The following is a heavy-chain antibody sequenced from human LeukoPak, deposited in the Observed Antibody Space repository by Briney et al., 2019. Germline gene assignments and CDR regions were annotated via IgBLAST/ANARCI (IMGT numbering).Heavy chain of an antibody. V-gene: IGHV1-24*01. CDR3: ATAPVVPAAPSWFDP. D-gene: IGHD2-2*01. J-gene: IGHJ5*02. CDR1: GYTLTELS. CDR2: FDPEDGET. Sequence: ASVKVSCKVSGYTLTELSMHWVRQAPGKGLEWMGGFDPEDGETIYAQKFQGRVTMTEDTSTDTAYMELSSLRSEDTVVYYCATAPVVPAAPSWFDPWGQGTLVTVSS.